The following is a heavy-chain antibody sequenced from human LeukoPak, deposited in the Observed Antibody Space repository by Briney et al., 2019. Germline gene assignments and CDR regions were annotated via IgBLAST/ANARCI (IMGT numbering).Heavy chain of an antibody. CDR1: GFTFSSYA. J-gene: IGHJ4*02. D-gene: IGHD3-10*01. CDR3: ARGGSGGYYPYYFDH. V-gene: IGHV3-30-3*01. Sequence: GRSLRLSCVASGFTFSSYAMHWVRQAPGKGLEWVAVISYDGTNKYYADSVKGRFTISRDNSKNTLYLQMTSLRAEDTAVYYCARGGSGGYYPYYFDHWGQGNVVTVSS. CDR2: ISYDGTNK.